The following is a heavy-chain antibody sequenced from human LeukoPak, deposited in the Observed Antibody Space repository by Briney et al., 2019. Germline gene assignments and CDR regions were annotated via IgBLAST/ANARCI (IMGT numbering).Heavy chain of an antibody. D-gene: IGHD4-17*01. J-gene: IGHJ3*02. CDR1: GFVFSTYG. CDR2: IWSHGNTK. V-gene: IGHV3-33*01. Sequence: GTSLRLSCAASGFVFSTYGMHWVRQAPGKGLEWVAVIWSHGNTKKYADSVTGRFTTSRDNSKNALYLEMNTLRAEDTAVYYCARDDDYDDHNTFDMWGHGTMVTVSS. CDR3: ARDDDYDDHNTFDM.